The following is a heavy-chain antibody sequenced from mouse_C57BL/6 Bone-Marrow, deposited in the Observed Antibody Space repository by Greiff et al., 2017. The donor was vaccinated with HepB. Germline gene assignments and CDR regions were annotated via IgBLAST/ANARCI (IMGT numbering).Heavy chain of an antibody. CDR3: ARRSPSGDHWYFDV. Sequence: VQLQQPGAELVKPGASVKMSCKASGYTFTSYWITWVKQRPGQGLEWIGDIYPGSGSTNYNEKFKSKATLTVDTSSSTAYMQLSSLTSEDSAVYYCARRSPSGDHWYFDVWGTGTTVTVSS. V-gene: IGHV1-55*01. J-gene: IGHJ1*03. D-gene: IGHD6-1*01. CDR2: IYPGSGST. CDR1: GYTFTSYW.